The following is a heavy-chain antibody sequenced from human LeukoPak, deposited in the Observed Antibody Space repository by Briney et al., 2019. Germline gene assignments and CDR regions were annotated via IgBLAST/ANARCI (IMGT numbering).Heavy chain of an antibody. Sequence: GGSLRLSCAASGFTFGSYAMSWVRQAPGKGLEWVANIKQDGSEKYYVDSVKGRFTISRDNAKNSLYLQMNSLRAEDTAVYYCARETTAAAAGRPEINWFDPWGQGTLVTVSS. CDR2: IKQDGSEK. D-gene: IGHD6-13*01. CDR1: GFTFGSYA. J-gene: IGHJ5*02. V-gene: IGHV3-7*01. CDR3: ARETTAAAAGRPEINWFDP.